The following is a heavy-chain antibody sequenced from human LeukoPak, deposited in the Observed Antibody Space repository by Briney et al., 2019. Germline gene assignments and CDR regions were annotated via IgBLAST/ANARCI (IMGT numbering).Heavy chain of an antibody. D-gene: IGHD3-22*01. CDR1: GYTFTGYY. V-gene: IGHV1-2*02. CDR2: INPNSGGT. CDR3: ARADPRRGSGYYYPREEYFQH. J-gene: IGHJ1*01. Sequence: ASVKVSCKASGYTFTGYYMHWVRQAPGQGLEWMGWINPNSGGTNYAQEFQGRVTITRDTSASTAYMELSSLRSEDMAVYYCARADPRRGSGYYYPREEYFQHWGQGTLVTVSS.